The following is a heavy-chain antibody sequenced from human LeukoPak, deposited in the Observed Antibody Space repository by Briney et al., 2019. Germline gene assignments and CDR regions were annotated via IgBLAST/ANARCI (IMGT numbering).Heavy chain of an antibody. CDR1: GYSFTSYW. CDR2: IFSSASKT. D-gene: IGHD1-14*01. J-gene: IGHJ4*02. Sequence: GESLKISCQGSGYSFTSYWIVWVRQMPGKGLEWMGIIFSSASKTRYSPSFQGQVTISADKSINTAYLQWSSLKASDTAMYYCARLGPETLDYWGQGTLVTVSS. CDR3: ARLGPETLDY. V-gene: IGHV5-51*01.